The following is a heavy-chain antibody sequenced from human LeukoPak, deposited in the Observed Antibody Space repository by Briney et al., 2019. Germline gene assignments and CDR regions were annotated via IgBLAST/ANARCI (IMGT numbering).Heavy chain of an antibody. J-gene: IGHJ3*02. CDR2: IKSKTDGGTT. V-gene: IGHV3-15*01. CDR3: TTDALVVVPANDAFDI. D-gene: IGHD2-2*01. Sequence: PGGSLRLSCAASGFTFSNAWMSWVRQAPGKGLEWVGRIKSKTDGGTTDYAAPVEGRFTISRDDSKNTLYLRMNSLKTEDTAVYYCTTDALVVVPANDAFDIWGQGTMVTVSS. CDR1: GFTFSNAW.